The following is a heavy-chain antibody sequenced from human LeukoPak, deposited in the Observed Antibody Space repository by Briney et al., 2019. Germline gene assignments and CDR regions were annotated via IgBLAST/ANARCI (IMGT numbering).Heavy chain of an antibody. CDR3: ARGWEWWDY. CDR1: GFSVSSNY. CDR2: IYNSGTT. V-gene: IGHV3-53*01. Sequence: GGSLRLSCAASGFSVSSNYMSWVRQAPGKGLEWVAVIYNSGTTKYADSVKGRFTIARDSSKNTPYLQMNSLGVEDTAVYYCARGWEWWDYWGQGTLVTVSS. D-gene: IGHD2-15*01. J-gene: IGHJ4*02.